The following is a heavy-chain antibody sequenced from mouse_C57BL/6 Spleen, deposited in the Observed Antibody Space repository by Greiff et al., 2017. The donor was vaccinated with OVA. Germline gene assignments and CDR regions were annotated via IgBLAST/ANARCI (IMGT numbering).Heavy chain of an antibody. J-gene: IGHJ1*03. CDR1: GFTFTDYY. Sequence: EVQLVESGGGLVQPGGSLSLSCAASGFTFTDYYMSWVRQPPGKALEWLGFIRNKANGYTTEYSASVKGRFTISRDNSQSILYLQMNALRAEDSATYYCARALYGGFDVWGTGTTVTVSS. CDR2: IRNKANGYTT. V-gene: IGHV7-3*01. CDR3: ARALYGGFDV. D-gene: IGHD1-1*02.